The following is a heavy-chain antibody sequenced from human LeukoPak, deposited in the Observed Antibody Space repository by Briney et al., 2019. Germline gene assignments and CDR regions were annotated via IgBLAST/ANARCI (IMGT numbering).Heavy chain of an antibody. CDR3: ARRPAVSVGSSIQYFDY. CDR2: INHSGST. Sequence: SETPSLTCAVYGGSFGGYYWSWIRQPPGKGLEWIGEINHSGSTNYNPSLKSRVTISVDTSKNQFSLKLSSVTAADTAVYYCARRPAVSVGSSIQYFDYWGQGTLVTVSS. CDR1: GGSFGGYY. D-gene: IGHD6-6*01. J-gene: IGHJ4*02. V-gene: IGHV4-34*01.